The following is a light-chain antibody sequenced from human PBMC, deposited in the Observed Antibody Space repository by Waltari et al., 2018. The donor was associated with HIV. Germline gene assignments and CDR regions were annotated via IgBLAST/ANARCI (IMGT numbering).Light chain of an antibody. CDR1: GSDVGGYNY. CDR3: SSYTSSSTDV. Sequence: ALTQPASVSGSPGQSITISCTGTGSDVGGYNYVSWYQHPPGKAPKLMIYEVSNRLSGVSNRFSGSNSGNTASLTISGLQAEDEADYYCSSYTSSSTDVFGTGTKVTVL. V-gene: IGLV2-14*01. CDR2: EVS. J-gene: IGLJ1*01.